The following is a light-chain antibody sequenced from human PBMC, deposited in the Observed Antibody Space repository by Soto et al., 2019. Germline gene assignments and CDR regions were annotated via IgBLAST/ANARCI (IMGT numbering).Light chain of an antibody. Sequence: DLQMTQSRACLCPSLRRIVTISFRASQSISNYLAWYQQKSGKVPKLLIYAASTLQSGVPSRFSGSGSGTDFTLTISSLQPEDVATYYCQKYNSDSGTFGPGTKVDIK. V-gene: IGKV1-27*01. J-gene: IGKJ3*01. CDR1: QSISNY. CDR2: AAS. CDR3: QKYNSDSGT.